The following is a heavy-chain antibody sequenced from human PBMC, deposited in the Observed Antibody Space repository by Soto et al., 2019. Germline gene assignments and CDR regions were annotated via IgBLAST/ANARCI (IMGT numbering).Heavy chain of an antibody. V-gene: IGHV1-18*01. CDR3: ASVAYYDSLVGDWFDP. J-gene: IGHJ5*02. Sequence: GASVKVSCKASGYTFTSYGISWVRQAPGQGLEWMGWISAYNGNTNYAQKLQGRVTMTTDTSTSTAYMELNSLRADDTAVYYCASVAYYDSLVGDWFDPWGQGTLVTVSS. D-gene: IGHD3-22*01. CDR1: GYTFTSYG. CDR2: ISAYNGNT.